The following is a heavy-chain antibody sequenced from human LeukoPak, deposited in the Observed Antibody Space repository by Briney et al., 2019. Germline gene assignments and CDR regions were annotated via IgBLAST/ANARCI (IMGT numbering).Heavy chain of an antibody. CDR1: GYTFTNYG. CDR2: ISAYNGNT. Sequence: ASVKVSCKASGYTFTNYGITWVRQAPGQGLEWMGWISAYNGNTNYAQKLQGRVTMTTDTSTSTAYMELRSLRSDDTAVYYCAREDRNYYDSSGYYNFDYWGQGTLVTVSS. D-gene: IGHD3-22*01. J-gene: IGHJ4*02. V-gene: IGHV1-18*01. CDR3: AREDRNYYDSSGYYNFDY.